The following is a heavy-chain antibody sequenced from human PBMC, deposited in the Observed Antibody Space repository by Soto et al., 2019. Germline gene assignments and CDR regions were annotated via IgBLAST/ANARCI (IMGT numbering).Heavy chain of an antibody. CDR1: GGSISSSNYY. D-gene: IGHD2-15*01. CDR3: VXDKYCSGGSCRKNWFDP. J-gene: IGHJ5*02. CDR2: IYDDGSA. Sequence: SETLSLTCSVSGGSISSSNYYWAWIRQPPGKGLEWIGSIYDDGSANYNPSLKSRATISLDMSKNQFSLKLTSVTAADTAVYYCVXDKYCSGGSCRKNWFDPWGQGTLVTVSS. V-gene: IGHV4-39*07.